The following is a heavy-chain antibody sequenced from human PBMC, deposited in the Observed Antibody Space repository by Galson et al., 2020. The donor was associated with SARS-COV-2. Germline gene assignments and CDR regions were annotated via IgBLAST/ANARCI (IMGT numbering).Heavy chain of an antibody. CDR1: GYSISSSSYY. V-gene: IGHV4-39*01. J-gene: IGHJ5*02. D-gene: IGHD2-15*01. CDR2: IYYSGST. CDR3: ARGHPVYCSRDRCDNPNRFDT. Sequence: SDTLSLTCTVSGYSISSSSYYWGWIRQPPGKGLEWIGTIYYSGSTYYNPSLKGRVTISVDKSKNQFSLKLSAVTAADTAVYYCARGHPVYCSRDRCDNPNRFDTWCQGNLVTVSS.